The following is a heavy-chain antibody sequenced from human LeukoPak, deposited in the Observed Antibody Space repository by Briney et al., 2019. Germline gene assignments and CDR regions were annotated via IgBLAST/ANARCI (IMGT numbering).Heavy chain of an antibody. J-gene: IGHJ3*02. V-gene: IGHV1-24*01. D-gene: IGHD1-26*01. Sequence: ASVKVSCKASGGTFSSYAISWVRQAPGKGLEWMGGFDPEDGETIYAQKFQGRVTMTEDTSTDTAYMELSSLRSEDTAVYYCATSGSYVEVDAFDIWGQGTMVTVSS. CDR3: ATSGSYVEVDAFDI. CDR1: GGTFSSYA. CDR2: FDPEDGET.